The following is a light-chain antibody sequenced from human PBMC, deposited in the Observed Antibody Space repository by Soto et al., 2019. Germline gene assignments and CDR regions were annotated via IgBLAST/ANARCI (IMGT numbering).Light chain of an antibody. CDR3: QQYDSYSGT. CDR1: QSISSW. Sequence: DIQMTQSPSTLSASVGDRVTITCRASQSISSWLAGYQQKAGKAPKLLSYEASKLESGVPSRFSGSGSGPEFTLTISNLQPDDFATYYCQQYDSYSGTFGQGTKV. J-gene: IGKJ1*01. CDR2: EAS. V-gene: IGKV1-5*03.